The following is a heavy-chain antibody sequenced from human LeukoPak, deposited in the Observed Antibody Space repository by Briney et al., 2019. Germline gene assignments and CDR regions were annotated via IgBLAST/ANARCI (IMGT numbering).Heavy chain of an antibody. CDR1: GFTFSKAW. J-gene: IGHJ4*02. Sequence: PGGSLRLSCAASGFTFSKAWMTWVRQVPGKGLEWVARIKSKIDGGTTDYAAPMKGRITISRDDSKSTFFLQMNSLKTEDTAMYYCTTEGYCSGGSCYSFDNWGQGTLVTVSS. CDR2: IKSKIDGGTT. CDR3: TTEGYCSGGSCYSFDN. V-gene: IGHV3-15*01. D-gene: IGHD2-15*01.